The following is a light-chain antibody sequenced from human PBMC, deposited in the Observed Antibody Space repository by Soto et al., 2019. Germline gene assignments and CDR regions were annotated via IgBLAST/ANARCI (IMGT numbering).Light chain of an antibody. CDR2: GAS. V-gene: IGKV3-20*01. CDR1: QSVSSNY. Sequence: EIVMTQSPGTLSLSPGERATLSCRASQSVSSNYLAWYQQKPGQAPRLLIYGASSRATGIQDRFSGSGSGTDFTLTIRRLEPEDFAVYYCQQYVSSPLTFGGGTKVDIK. J-gene: IGKJ4*01. CDR3: QQYVSSPLT.